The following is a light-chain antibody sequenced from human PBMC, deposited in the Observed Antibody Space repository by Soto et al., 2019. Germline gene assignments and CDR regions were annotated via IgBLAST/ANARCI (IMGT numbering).Light chain of an antibody. CDR3: QQYGSSVRT. V-gene: IGKV3-20*01. J-gene: IGKJ1*01. CDR1: QSVNSNY. Sequence: EIVLTQSPGTLSLSPGERATLSCRAGQSVNSNYLAWYQQRPGQAPRLLIYAASNRVTGIPDRFSGSGSGTDFTLTIRRLEPEAFAVYYCQQYGSSVRTFGQGTKVELK. CDR2: AAS.